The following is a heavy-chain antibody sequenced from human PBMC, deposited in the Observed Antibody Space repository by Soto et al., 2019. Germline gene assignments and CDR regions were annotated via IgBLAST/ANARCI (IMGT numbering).Heavy chain of an antibody. CDR1: GGSISSYY. J-gene: IGHJ5*02. D-gene: IGHD2-2*01. V-gene: IGHV4-59*01. Sequence: SETLSLTCTVSGGSISSYYWSWIRQPPGKGLEWIGYIYYSGSTNYNPSLKSRVTISVDTSKNQFSLKLSSVTAADTAVYYCARVVSANYGYQLPFGWFDPWGQGTLVTVSS. CDR3: ARVVSANYGYQLPFGWFDP. CDR2: IYYSGST.